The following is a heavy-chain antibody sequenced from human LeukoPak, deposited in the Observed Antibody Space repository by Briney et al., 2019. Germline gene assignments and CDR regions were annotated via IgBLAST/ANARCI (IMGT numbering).Heavy chain of an antibody. Sequence: SETLSLTCAVYNGSFSDYYWGWIRQPPGKGLEWIGSIYHSGSTYYNPSLKSRVTISVDASKNQFSLKLSSVTAADTAVYYCARVVITMDAFDIWGQGTMVTVSS. CDR3: ARVVITMDAFDI. D-gene: IGHD3-22*01. V-gene: IGHV4-38-2*01. J-gene: IGHJ3*02. CDR1: NGSFSDYY. CDR2: IYHSGST.